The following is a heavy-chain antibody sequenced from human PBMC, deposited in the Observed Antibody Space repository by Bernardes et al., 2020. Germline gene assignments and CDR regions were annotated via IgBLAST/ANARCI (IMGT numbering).Heavy chain of an antibody. J-gene: IGHJ3*01. CDR3: ARDVGGTDWRFAFDV. CDR1: GFIFSTYA. D-gene: IGHD3-9*01. V-gene: IGHV3-23*01. Sequence: GGSLRLSCAASGFIFSTYAMTWVRQAPGKGLDWVSTIGGDGRTFYADSVKGRFTISRDISENTLFLQMESLRAEDTAVYYCARDVGGTDWRFAFDVWGPGTMVHVSS. CDR2: IGGDGRT.